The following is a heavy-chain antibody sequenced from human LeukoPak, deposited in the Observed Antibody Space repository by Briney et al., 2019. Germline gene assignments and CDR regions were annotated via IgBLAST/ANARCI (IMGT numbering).Heavy chain of an antibody. J-gene: IGHJ4*02. CDR2: IYYSGST. CDR3: ASGDNDPLFDY. V-gene: IGHV4-31*03. CDR1: GGSISSGGYY. Sequence: TSETLSLTCTVSGGSISSGGYYWSWIRQHPGKGLEWIGSIYYSGSTNYNPSLQGRVTISLDTSRNQFSLKLSSVTAADTAVYYCASGDNDPLFDYWGQGTLVTVSS. D-gene: IGHD1-1*01.